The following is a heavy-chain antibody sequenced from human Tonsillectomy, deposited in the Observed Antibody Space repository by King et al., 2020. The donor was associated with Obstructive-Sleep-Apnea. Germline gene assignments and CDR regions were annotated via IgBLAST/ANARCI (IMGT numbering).Heavy chain of an antibody. CDR1: GFSLSTSGVG. CDR3: AHGVAAAGIFDY. V-gene: IGHV2-5*02. J-gene: IGHJ4*02. D-gene: IGHD6-13*01. Sequence: ITLKESGPTLVKPTQTLTLTCTFSGFSLSTSGVGVGWIRQPPGKALEWLALLYWDDDKRYSTSLRSRLNITKYTSKNQVVLTMTNMDPVDTATYYCAHGVAAAGIFDYWGQGTLVTVSS. CDR2: LYWDDDK.